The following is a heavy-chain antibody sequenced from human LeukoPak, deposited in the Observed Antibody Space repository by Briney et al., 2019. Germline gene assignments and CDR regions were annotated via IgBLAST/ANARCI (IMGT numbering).Heavy chain of an antibody. D-gene: IGHD3-10*01. Sequence: GESLKISCKASGHSFTNHWIGWVRQMPGIGLEWVGIIYPGDSDTRYSPSFQGQVTISADKSISTAYLQWSSLKASDTAMYYCARLVGRLLWFGEYFDYWGQGTLVTVSS. CDR2: IYPGDSDT. CDR1: GHSFTNHW. J-gene: IGHJ4*02. V-gene: IGHV5-51*01. CDR3: ARLVGRLLWFGEYFDY.